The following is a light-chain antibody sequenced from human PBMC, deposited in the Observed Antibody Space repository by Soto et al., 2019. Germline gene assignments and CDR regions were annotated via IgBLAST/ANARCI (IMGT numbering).Light chain of an antibody. J-gene: IGKJ1*01. V-gene: IGKV3-15*01. Sequence: EIVMTQSPATLSVSPGERATLSGRASRSVSSNLAWYQQKPCQAPRLLIYGASTSANGMPARFSGSGSGTEFTLTISSLQSEDFAVYCCQQYNNWPPVFGQGTKVEIK. CDR1: RSVSSN. CDR3: QQYNNWPPV. CDR2: GAS.